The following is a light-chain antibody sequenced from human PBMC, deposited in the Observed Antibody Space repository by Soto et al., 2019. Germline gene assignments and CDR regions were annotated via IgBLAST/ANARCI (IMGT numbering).Light chain of an antibody. CDR2: EVS. CDR3: NSHTSSGFRV. Sequence: QSALTQPASVSGSPGQSITISCTGTSTDVGGYNYVSWYQQYPDKAPKLMIYEVSNRPSGVSNRFSGSKSGYTASLTISGLQAEDEADYYCNSHTSSGFRVFGTGTKLTVL. J-gene: IGLJ1*01. CDR1: STDVGGYNY. V-gene: IGLV2-14*01.